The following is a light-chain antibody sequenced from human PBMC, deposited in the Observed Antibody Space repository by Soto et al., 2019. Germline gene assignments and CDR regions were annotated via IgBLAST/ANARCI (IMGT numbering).Light chain of an antibody. Sequence: IVLPQSPATLSLSPGERATLSCRASQSVSSSYLAWYQQKPGQAPRLLIYGASSRATGIPDRFSGSGSGTDFTLTISRLEPEDFAVYYCQQYGSSLSTFGQGTRME. J-gene: IGKJ5*01. CDR3: QQYGSSLST. CDR2: GAS. V-gene: IGKV3-20*01. CDR1: QSVSSSY.